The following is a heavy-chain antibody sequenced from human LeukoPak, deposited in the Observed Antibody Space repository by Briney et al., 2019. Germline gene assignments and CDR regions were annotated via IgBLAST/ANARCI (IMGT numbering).Heavy chain of an antibody. CDR2: IYPGDSDT. CDR1: GYSFTSYW. J-gene: IGHJ4*02. Sequence: GESLKISCKGSGYSFTSYWIGWVRQMPGKGLEWVGIIYPGDSDTRYSPSFQGQVTISADKSISTAYLQWGSLKASDTAMYYCARYYYDSSGYYYSIFDYWGQGTLVTVSS. V-gene: IGHV5-51*01. CDR3: ARYYYDSSGYYYSIFDY. D-gene: IGHD3-22*01.